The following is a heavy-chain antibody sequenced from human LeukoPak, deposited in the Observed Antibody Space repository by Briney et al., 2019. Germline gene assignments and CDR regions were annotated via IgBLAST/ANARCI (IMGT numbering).Heavy chain of an antibody. J-gene: IGHJ4*02. CDR3: ASGGMVATIFY. CDR1: GVSFSGYY. CDR2: INHSGST. D-gene: IGHD5-12*01. V-gene: IGHV4-34*01. Sequence: SETLSLTCAVYGVSFSGYYWSWIRQPPGKGLEWIGEINHSGSTNYNPSLKSRVTISVDTSKNQFSLKLSSVTAADTAVYYCASGGMVATIFYWGQGTLVTVSS.